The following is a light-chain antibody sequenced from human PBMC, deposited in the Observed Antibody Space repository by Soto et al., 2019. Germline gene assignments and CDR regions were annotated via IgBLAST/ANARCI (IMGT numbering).Light chain of an antibody. CDR3: HQIYV. V-gene: IGKV1-39*01. CDR1: QSISNY. J-gene: IGKJ3*01. CDR2: AAS. Sequence: DIQMTQSPSSLSASVGDRVTITCRASQSISNYLNWYQQKPGKAPKLLIYAASSLQSGVPSRFGGSGSGTDFTLTISSLQPEDFATYYCHQIYVFGPGTKVDIK.